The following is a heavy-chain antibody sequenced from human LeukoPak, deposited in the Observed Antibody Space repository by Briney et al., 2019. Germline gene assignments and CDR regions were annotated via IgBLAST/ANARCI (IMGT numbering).Heavy chain of an antibody. Sequence: GASVKVSCKASGYTFTSYAMAWVRQAPGQGLEWMGWINTNTGNPTYAQDFTGRFVFSLDTFVSTAYLQISTLKAEDTAVYYCARERPGVIFDYWGQGTLVTVSS. CDR1: GYTFTSYA. V-gene: IGHV7-4-1*02. J-gene: IGHJ4*02. CDR2: INTNTGNP. CDR3: ARERPGVIFDY. D-gene: IGHD3-10*01.